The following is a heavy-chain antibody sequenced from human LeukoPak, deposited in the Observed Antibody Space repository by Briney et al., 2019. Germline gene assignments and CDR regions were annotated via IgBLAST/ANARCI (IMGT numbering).Heavy chain of an antibody. Sequence: GGSLRLSCAASGFTFSSYWMSWVRQAPGKGLEWVADIKQDGSEKYYVDSVKGRFTISRDNAKNSLYLQMNSLRAEDTAVYYCARVGPLCSGSCSPYYYYYYMDVWGKGTTVTVS. CDR3: ARVGPLCSGSCSPYYYYYYMDV. CDR1: GFTFSSYW. D-gene: IGHD2-15*01. CDR2: IKQDGSEK. V-gene: IGHV3-7*01. J-gene: IGHJ6*03.